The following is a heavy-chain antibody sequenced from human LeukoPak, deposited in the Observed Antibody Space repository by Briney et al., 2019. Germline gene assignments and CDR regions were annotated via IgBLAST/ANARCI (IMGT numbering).Heavy chain of an antibody. CDR1: GYTFTGYY. CDR3: ARDYYYDSSGYGS. CDR2: INPNSGGT. V-gene: IGHV1-2*02. Sequence: GASVKVSCKASGYTFTGYYMHWVRQAPGQGLEWMGWINPNSGGTNYAQKFQGRVTMTRDTSISTAYMELSRLRSDDTAVYYCARDYYYDSSGYGSWGQGTLVTVSS. D-gene: IGHD3-22*01. J-gene: IGHJ4*02.